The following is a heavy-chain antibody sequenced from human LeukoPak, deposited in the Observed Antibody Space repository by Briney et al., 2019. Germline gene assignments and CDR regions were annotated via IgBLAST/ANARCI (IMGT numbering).Heavy chain of an antibody. CDR3: ASMHCTNGVCYDYYFDY. V-gene: IGHV4-34*01. D-gene: IGHD2-8*01. CDR1: GGSFSGYY. Sequence: KPSETLSLTCAVYGGSFSGYYWSWIRQPPGKGLEWIGEINHSGSTNYNPSLKSRVTISVDTSKNQFSLKLSSVTAADTAVYYCASMHCTNGVCYDYYFDYWGQGTLVTVSS. J-gene: IGHJ4*02. CDR2: INHSGST.